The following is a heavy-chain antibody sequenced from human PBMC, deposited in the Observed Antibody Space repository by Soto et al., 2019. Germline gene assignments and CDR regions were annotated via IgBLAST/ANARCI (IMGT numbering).Heavy chain of an antibody. Sequence: PGESLKISCQGSGYSFTSYWIGWVRQMPGKGLEWMGVIYPGDSDTRYSPSFQGQVTISADKSISTAYLQWSSLKASDTAMYYCATTRPPVDTAMGSARWEGYYHYGMVARGEGATLTVCS. CDR3: ATTRPPVDTAMGSARWEGYYHYGMVA. CDR1: GYSFTSYW. V-gene: IGHV5-51*01. D-gene: IGHD5-18*01. J-gene: IGHJ6*01. CDR2: IYPGDSDT.